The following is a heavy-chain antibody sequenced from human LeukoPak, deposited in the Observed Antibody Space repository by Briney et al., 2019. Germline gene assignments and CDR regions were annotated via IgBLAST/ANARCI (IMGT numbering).Heavy chain of an antibody. CDR3: ARWGTYASTSNWFDP. CDR1: GGSISSYY. Sequence: SETLSLTCTVSGGSISSYYWSWIRQPPGKGLEWIGYIYYSGSTNYNPSLKSRVTISVDTSKNQFSLKLSSVTAADTAVYYCARWGTYASTSNWFDPWGQGTLVTVSS. D-gene: IGHD2-2*01. J-gene: IGHJ5*02. CDR2: IYYSGST. V-gene: IGHV4-59*01.